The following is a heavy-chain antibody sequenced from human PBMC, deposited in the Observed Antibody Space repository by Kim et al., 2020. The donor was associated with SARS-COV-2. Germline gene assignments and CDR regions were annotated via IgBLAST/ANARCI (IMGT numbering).Heavy chain of an antibody. CDR2: ISSSSSYI. CDR3: ARDGCSSTSCYISDYYYYGMDV. D-gene: IGHD2-2*02. CDR1: GFTFSSYS. Sequence: GGSLRLSCAASGFTFSSYSMNWVRQAPGKGLEWVSSISSSSSYIYYADSVKGRFTISRDNAKNSLYLQMNSLRAEDTAVYYCARDGCSSTSCYISDYYYYGMDVWGQGTTVTVSS. J-gene: IGHJ6*02. V-gene: IGHV3-21*01.